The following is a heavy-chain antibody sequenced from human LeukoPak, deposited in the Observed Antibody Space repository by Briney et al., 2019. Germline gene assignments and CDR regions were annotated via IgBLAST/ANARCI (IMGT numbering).Heavy chain of an antibody. CDR2: IGWDSNSV. J-gene: IGHJ3*02. Sequence: PGGSLSLCSAASGFTFDGSAMHWVGEAPGKGLEWFSGIGWDSNSVIYADSVKGRFTISRDNAKNSLYLQMNSLRAEDTALYYCAKAMAAPGAFDIWGQGTVVTVSS. CDR1: GFTFDGSA. V-gene: IGHV3-9*01. D-gene: IGHD5-24*01. CDR3: AKAMAAPGAFDI.